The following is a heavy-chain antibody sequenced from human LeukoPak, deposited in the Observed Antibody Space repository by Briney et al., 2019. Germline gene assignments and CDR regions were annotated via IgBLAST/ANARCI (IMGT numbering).Heavy chain of an antibody. CDR2: ISTNGRT. Sequence: PSETLSLTCTVSGDSINPYYWSWIRQPAGKGLEWIGRISTNGRTNYNPSLKSRVVMSIDTSKKQFSLKLRSVTAADTAVYYCARDSFGYSTRWHYFDYWGQGTLVTVSS. J-gene: IGHJ4*02. CDR3: ARDSFGYSTRWHYFDY. CDR1: GDSINPYY. D-gene: IGHD6-13*01. V-gene: IGHV4-4*07.